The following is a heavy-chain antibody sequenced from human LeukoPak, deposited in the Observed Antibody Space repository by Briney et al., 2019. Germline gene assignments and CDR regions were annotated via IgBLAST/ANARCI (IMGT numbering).Heavy chain of an antibody. CDR3: ARGDGYNELDYFDY. CDR1: GGSISSHY. CDR2: IYYSGST. V-gene: IGHV4-59*11. J-gene: IGHJ4*02. Sequence: SETLSLTCTVSGGSISSHYWSWIRQPPGKGLEWIGYIYYSGSTNYNPSLKSRVTISVDTSKNQFSLKLSSVTAADTAVYYCARGDGYNELDYFDYWGQGTLVTVSS. D-gene: IGHD5-24*01.